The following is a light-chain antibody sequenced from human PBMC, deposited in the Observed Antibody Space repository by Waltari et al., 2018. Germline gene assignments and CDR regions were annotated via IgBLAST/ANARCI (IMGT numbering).Light chain of an antibody. CDR3: SSYTSSTSVT. Sequence: SALTQPASVSASPGQSITISCTAVGRDIDTHEYVYWYQQHPGKAPKLIIYDVRHRPSGVSHRFSGSKSGSSASLTISGLQSEDEADYYCSSYTSSTSVTFGGGTKVTVL. CDR1: GRDIDTHEY. CDR2: DVR. V-gene: IGLV2-14*03. J-gene: IGLJ2*01.